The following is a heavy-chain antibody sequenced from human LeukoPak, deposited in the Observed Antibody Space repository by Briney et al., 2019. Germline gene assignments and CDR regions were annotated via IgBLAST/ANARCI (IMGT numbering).Heavy chain of an antibody. CDR3: ARVEVRPMVRGVIDY. CDR1: GGSISSYY. J-gene: IGHJ4*02. V-gene: IGHV4-59*01. Sequence: PSETLSLTYTVSGGSISSYYWSWMRQPPGKGLEWIGYIYYSGNTNYNPSLKSRVTISVDTSKNQFSLKLSSVTAADTAVYYCARVEVRPMVRGVIDYWGQGTLVTVSS. CDR2: IYYSGNT. D-gene: IGHD3-10*01.